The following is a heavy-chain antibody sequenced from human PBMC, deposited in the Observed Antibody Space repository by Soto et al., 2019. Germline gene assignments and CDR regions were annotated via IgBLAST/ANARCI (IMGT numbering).Heavy chain of an antibody. V-gene: IGHV1-8*01. J-gene: IGHJ6*02. CDR3: ARDYGGNPRSPYGMDV. Sequence: ASVKVSCKASGYTFTSYDINWVRQATGQGLEWMGWMNPNSGNTGYAQKFQGRVTMTRNTSISTAYMELSSLRSEDTAVYYCARDYGGNPRSPYGMDVWGQGTTVTVS. CDR1: GYTFTSYD. CDR2: MNPNSGNT. D-gene: IGHD4-17*01.